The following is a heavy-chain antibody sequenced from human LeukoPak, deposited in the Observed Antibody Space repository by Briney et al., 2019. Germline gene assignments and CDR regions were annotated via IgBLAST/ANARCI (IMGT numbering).Heavy chain of an antibody. Sequence: PGGPLRLSCAASRFTYSTYWMTWVRQAPGKGVEWVASITQDGNEKYYVDSVKGLFTISRDNAKNSLYLQMNTPRVEDTAVYYCARARTDLDVWGQGTMVTVSS. V-gene: IGHV3-7*01. CDR3: ARARTDLDV. J-gene: IGHJ3*01. CDR1: RFTYSTYW. CDR2: ITQDGNEK. D-gene: IGHD2-2*01.